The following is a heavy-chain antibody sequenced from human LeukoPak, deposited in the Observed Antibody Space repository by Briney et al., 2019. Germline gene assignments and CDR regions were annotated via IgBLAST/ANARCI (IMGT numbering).Heavy chain of an antibody. CDR1: GFTFSSYA. Sequence: PGGSLRLSCAASGFTFSSYAMSWVRQAPGKGLERVSAISGSGGPTYYADSVKGRFTISRDNSKNTLYLQMNSLRVEDTAVYYCAASIAAAATHAFDIWGQGTMVTVSS. CDR3: AASIAAAATHAFDI. D-gene: IGHD6-13*01. CDR2: ISGSGGPT. J-gene: IGHJ3*02. V-gene: IGHV3-23*01.